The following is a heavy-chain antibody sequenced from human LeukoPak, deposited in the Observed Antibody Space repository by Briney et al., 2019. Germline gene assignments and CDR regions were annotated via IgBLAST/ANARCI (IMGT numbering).Heavy chain of an antibody. CDR3: AELGITMIGGV. Sequence: GGTLRLSCAASGFTFSSYGMSWVRQAPGKGLEWVSAINTSGGSTYYADSVKGRFTISRDNAKNSLYLQMNSLRAEDTAVYYCAELGITMIGGVWGKGTTVTISS. V-gene: IGHV3-23*01. CDR1: GFTFSSYG. J-gene: IGHJ6*04. CDR2: INTSGGST. D-gene: IGHD3-10*02.